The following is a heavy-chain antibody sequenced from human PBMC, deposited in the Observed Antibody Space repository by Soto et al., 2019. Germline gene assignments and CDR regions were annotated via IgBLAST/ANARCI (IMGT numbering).Heavy chain of an antibody. CDR3: AREHQYSSGLEERAY. CDR2: IYSGGST. V-gene: IGHV3-66*01. CDR1: GFTVSSNY. D-gene: IGHD6-19*01. J-gene: IGHJ4*02. Sequence: EVQLVESGGGLVQPGGSLRLSCAASGFTVSSNYMSWVRQAPGKGLEWVSVIYSGGSTYYADSVKCRFTISSDNSKNALYLQMNSMRGEDTAVYYCAREHQYSSGLEERAYWGQGTLVTVSS.